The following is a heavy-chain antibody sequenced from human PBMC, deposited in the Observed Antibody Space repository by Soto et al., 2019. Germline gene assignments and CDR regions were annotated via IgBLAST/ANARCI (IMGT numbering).Heavy chain of an antibody. J-gene: IGHJ6*04. D-gene: IGHD1-26*01. V-gene: IGHV5-10-1*01. CDR2: IDPSDSYT. CDR3: ATSYFSGSHRDYYYGMQV. Sequence: VESLKISCKGSGYSFTSYWISWVRQIPWKGLEWMGRIDPSDSYTNYSPSFQGHVTISADKSISTAYLQWSSLKASDTAMYYCATSYFSGSHRDYYYGMQVWGTGTTGTV. CDR1: GYSFTSYW.